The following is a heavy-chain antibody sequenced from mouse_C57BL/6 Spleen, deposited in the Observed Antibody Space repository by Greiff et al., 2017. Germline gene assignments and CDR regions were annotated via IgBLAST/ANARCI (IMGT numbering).Heavy chain of an antibody. D-gene: IGHD1-1*01. V-gene: IGHV2-5*01. CDR2: IWRGGST. Sequence: QVQLQQSGPGLVQPSQSLSITCTVSGFSLTSYGVHWVRPSPGKGLEWLGVIWRGGSTDYNAAFMSRLSFTKDNSKSQVFFKRNSLQADDTAIYXCAKWPDYYGSSYRYFDVWGTGTTVTVSS. CDR1: GFSLTSYG. J-gene: IGHJ1*03. CDR3: AKWPDYYGSSYRYFDV.